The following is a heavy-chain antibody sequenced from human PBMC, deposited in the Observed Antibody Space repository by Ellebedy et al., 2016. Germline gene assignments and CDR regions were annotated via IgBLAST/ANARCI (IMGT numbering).Heavy chain of an antibody. CDR3: ARGAVADN. CDR2: IYYSGST. CDR1: GGSISSYY. J-gene: IGHJ4*02. D-gene: IGHD6-19*01. V-gene: IGHV4-59*01. Sequence: GSLRLSXTVSGGSISSYYWSWIRQPPGKGLEWIGYIYYSGSTNYNPSLKSRVTISVDTSKNQFSLKLSSVTAADTAVYYCARGAVADNWGQGTLVTVSS.